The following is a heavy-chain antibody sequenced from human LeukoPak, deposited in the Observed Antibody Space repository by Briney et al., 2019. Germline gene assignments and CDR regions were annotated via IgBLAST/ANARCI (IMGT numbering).Heavy chain of an antibody. V-gene: IGHV1-18*01. CDR3: ARGGVGASQLDY. J-gene: IGHJ4*02. CDR1: GYTFTNYG. CDR2: FGSYNSET. Sequence: ASVKVSCKASGYTFTNYGISWVRQAPGQGLEWMGWFGSYNSETNYAQKLQGRVTMTTDTATSTDYMELRSLRSDDTAVYYCARGGVGASQLDYWGQGTLVTVSS. D-gene: IGHD1-26*01.